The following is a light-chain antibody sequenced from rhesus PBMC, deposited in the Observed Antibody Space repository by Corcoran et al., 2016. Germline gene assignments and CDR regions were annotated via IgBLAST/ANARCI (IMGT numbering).Light chain of an antibody. V-gene: IGKV1-25*01. CDR1: QGISSY. Sequence: DIQMIQSPSSLSASVGDTVTITCRASQGISSYLAWYQQKPGKAPKLLIYKASTMQSGVPSRFSGSGSGTDFTLPISSLQPEDFATYYCQQHNSYPWTFGQGAKVEIK. CDR2: KAS. CDR3: QQHNSYPWT. J-gene: IGKJ1*01.